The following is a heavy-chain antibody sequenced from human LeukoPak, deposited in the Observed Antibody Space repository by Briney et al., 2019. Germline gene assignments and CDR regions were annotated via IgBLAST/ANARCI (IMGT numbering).Heavy chain of an antibody. J-gene: IGHJ3*02. Sequence: PGGSLRLSCAASGFTFSSYSMNWVRQAPGKGLEWVSSISSSSSYIYYADSVKGRFTISRDNAKNSLYLQMNSLRAEDTAVYYCARDSSGGWRWGAFDIWGQGTMVTVSS. CDR3: ARDSSGGWRWGAFDI. D-gene: IGHD2-15*01. CDR1: GFTFSSYS. V-gene: IGHV3-21*01. CDR2: ISSSSSYI.